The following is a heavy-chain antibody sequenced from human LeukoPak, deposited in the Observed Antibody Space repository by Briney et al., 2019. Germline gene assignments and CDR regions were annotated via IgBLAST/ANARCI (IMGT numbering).Heavy chain of an antibody. Sequence: PGDSLKISCKGSGYSFTSYWIGWVRQMPGKGLEWMGIIYPGDSDTRYSPSFQGQVTISADKSISTAYLQWSSLKASDTAMYYCARRGAVYDILTGYYPPYFDYWGQGTLVTVSS. J-gene: IGHJ4*02. CDR3: ARRGAVYDILTGYYPPYFDY. D-gene: IGHD3-9*01. CDR1: GYSFTSYW. CDR2: IYPGDSDT. V-gene: IGHV5-51*03.